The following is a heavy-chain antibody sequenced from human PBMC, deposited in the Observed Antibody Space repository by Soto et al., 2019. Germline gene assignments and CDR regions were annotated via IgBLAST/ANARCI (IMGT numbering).Heavy chain of an antibody. CDR1: GFTFSSYS. CDR3: AREIFYYDSSGYPNWFDP. CDR2: ISSSSSYI. D-gene: IGHD3-22*01. V-gene: IGHV3-21*01. J-gene: IGHJ5*02. Sequence: PVGSLRLSCAASGFTFSSYSMNWVRQAPGKGLEWVSSISSSSSYIYYADSVKGRFTISRDNAKNSLYLQMNSLRAEDTAVYYCAREIFYYDSSGYPNWFDPWGQGTLVTVSS.